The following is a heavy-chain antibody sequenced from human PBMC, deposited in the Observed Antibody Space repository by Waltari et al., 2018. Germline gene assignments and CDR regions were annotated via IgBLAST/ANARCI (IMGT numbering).Heavy chain of an antibody. CDR1: GYSISSGYY. V-gene: IGHV4-38-2*01. CDR3: ARGSGRSNYDYMDV. CDR2: IYHSGST. J-gene: IGHJ6*03. D-gene: IGHD4-4*01. Sequence: QVQLQESGPGLVKPSETLSLTCAVSGYSISSGYYWGWIRQPPGKGLEWIGSIYHSGSTYYNPSLKSRVTISVDTSKNQFSLKLSSVTAADTAVYYCARGSGRSNYDYMDVWGKGTTVTVSS.